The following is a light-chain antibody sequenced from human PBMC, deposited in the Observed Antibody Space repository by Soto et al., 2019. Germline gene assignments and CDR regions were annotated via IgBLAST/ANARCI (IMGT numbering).Light chain of an antibody. V-gene: IGKV3-15*01. Sequence: EILMTQSPDTLSVSTGERVTLSCRAGQSIGTNLAWYQQKKAGQAPRLLIYGASIRATGVPVRFSGSGSRTEFTLTIDNLQSEDCAVYYCQQCDYSPPEKPFGQGTKLQIK. CDR2: GAS. CDR3: QQCDYSPPEKP. J-gene: IGKJ2*01. CDR1: QSIGTN.